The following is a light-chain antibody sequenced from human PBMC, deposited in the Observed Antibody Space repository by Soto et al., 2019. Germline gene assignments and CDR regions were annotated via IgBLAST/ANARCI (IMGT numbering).Light chain of an antibody. J-gene: IGKJ4*01. CDR1: QSVSSN. CDR2: GAS. Sequence: EVVMTQSPATLSVSLGDRATLSCRASQSVSSNLAWYQQKPGQAPRLLIYGASTRATGIPARFSGSGSGTEFTLTISSLPSEDFAVYSCQQYNNWPLTVGGGTKVDIK. CDR3: QQYNNWPLT. V-gene: IGKV3-15*01.